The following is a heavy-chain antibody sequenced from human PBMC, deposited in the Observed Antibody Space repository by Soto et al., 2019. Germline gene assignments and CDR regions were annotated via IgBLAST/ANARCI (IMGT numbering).Heavy chain of an antibody. CDR3: ARAVVGATTDY. J-gene: IGHJ4*02. CDR1: GGSISSYY. CDR2: IYYSGST. V-gene: IGHV4-59*01. D-gene: IGHD1-26*01. Sequence: QVQLQESGPGLVKPSETLSLTCTVSGGSISSYYWSWIRQPPGKGLEWIGYIYYSGSTNYNPSLMSRVTISVDTSKNQFSLKLSSVTAADTAVYSCARAVVGATTDYWGQGTLVTVSS.